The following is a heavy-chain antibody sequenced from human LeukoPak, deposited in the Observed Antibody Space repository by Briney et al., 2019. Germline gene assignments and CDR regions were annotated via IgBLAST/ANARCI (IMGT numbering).Heavy chain of an antibody. D-gene: IGHD3-10*01. Sequence: GGSLRLSCAASGFTFSSHSMNWVRQAPGKGLEWVSAISGSGGSTYYADSVKGRFTISRDNSKNTLYLQMNSLRAEDTAVYYCAKDFYGSGSQIDYWGQGTLVTVSS. J-gene: IGHJ4*02. V-gene: IGHV3-23*01. CDR2: ISGSGGST. CDR1: GFTFSSHS. CDR3: AKDFYGSGSQIDY.